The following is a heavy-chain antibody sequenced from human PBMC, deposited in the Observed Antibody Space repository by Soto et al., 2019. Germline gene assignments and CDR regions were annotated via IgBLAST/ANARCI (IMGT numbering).Heavy chain of an antibody. D-gene: IGHD6-6*01. CDR3: ERVSSSNTYYYYXMDV. Sequence: ASVKVSCKASGYTFTSYAMHWVRQAPGQRLEWMGWINAGNGNTKYSQKFQGRVTITRDTSASTAYMELSSMRSEDTAVYYCERVSSSNTYYYYXMDVWGQGTTVTVSS. CDR2: INAGNGNT. CDR1: GYTFTSYA. V-gene: IGHV1-3*01. J-gene: IGHJ6*01.